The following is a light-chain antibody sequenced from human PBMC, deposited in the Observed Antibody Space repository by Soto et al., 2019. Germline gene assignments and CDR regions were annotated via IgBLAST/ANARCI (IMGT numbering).Light chain of an antibody. V-gene: IGKV1-39*01. CDR1: QIISTY. Sequence: DIQMTQSPSSLSASVGDRVTITCRASQIISTYLYWYQQRAVLAPRLLIYAASSLQSGVPPRFSGIGSATDVTHTISSLQPEDFATYFCQQTYSAPPTFGQGTKVEIK. CDR3: QQTYSAPPT. J-gene: IGKJ1*01. CDR2: AAS.